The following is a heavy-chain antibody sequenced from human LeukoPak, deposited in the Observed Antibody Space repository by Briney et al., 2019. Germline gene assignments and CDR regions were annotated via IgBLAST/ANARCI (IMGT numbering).Heavy chain of an antibody. Sequence: GGSLRLSCAASGFTFSSYWMHWVRQAPGKGLLWVARINGAQSDTIYADFVKGRLTISRDNAKNTLYLQMNSLRAEDTAVYYCTRAINYNLIDYWGQGTPVTVSS. CDR1: GFTFSSYW. CDR3: TRAINYNLIDY. CDR2: INGAQSDT. V-gene: IGHV3-74*01. D-gene: IGHD4-4*01. J-gene: IGHJ4*02.